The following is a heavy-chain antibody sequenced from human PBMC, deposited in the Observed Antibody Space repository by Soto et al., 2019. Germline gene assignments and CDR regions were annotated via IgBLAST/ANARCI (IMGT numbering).Heavy chain of an antibody. CDR2: MSSRGDSA. CDR1: GFTFNNDV. CDR3: AKRGVGYCSGDICYGALDS. J-gene: IGHJ4*02. D-gene: IGHD2-15*01. Sequence: PSGSLSLSCAVSGFTFNNDVMNWGRQTPQQGLGWVSSMSSRGDSADYADSVNGRFSISRDNSKNTVSLQMSGLRADETAIYYCAKRGVGYCSGDICYGALDSWGQGILVTVSS. V-gene: IGHV3-23*01.